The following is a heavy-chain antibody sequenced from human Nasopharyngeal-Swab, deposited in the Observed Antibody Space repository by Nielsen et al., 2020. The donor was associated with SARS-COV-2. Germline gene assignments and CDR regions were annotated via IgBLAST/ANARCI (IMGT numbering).Heavy chain of an antibody. V-gene: IGHV1-2*06. J-gene: IGHJ6*02. Sequence: ASVKVSCKASGYTFTGYYMHWVRQAPGQGLEWMGRINPNSGGTNYAQKFQGRVTMTRDTSISTAYMELSRLRSDDTAVYYCARDRDSGDDSGEYYHYYGMDVWGQGTSVTVS. CDR2: INPNSGGT. CDR3: ARDRDSGDDSGEYYHYYGMDV. D-gene: IGHD5-12*01. CDR1: GYTFTGYY.